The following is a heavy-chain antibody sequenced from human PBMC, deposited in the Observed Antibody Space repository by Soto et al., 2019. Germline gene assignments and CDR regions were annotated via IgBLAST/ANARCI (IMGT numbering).Heavy chain of an antibody. CDR3: ARLGVAARQGFDY. Sequence: PSETLSLTSAVYGVSFSCYYWSWIRQPPGKGLEWIGEINHSGSTNYNPSLKSRVTISVDTSKNQFSPKLSSVTAADTAVYYCARLGVAARQGFDYWGQGTLATVS. CDR1: GVSFSCYY. CDR2: INHSGST. V-gene: IGHV4-34*01. D-gene: IGHD6-6*01. J-gene: IGHJ4*02.